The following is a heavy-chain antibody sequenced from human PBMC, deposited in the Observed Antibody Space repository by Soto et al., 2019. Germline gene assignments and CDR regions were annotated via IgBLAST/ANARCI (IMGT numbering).Heavy chain of an antibody. Sequence: PSETRSLTCTVSGGSVSCYCWSWIRQSPGKGLEWLGYIFYRGTTKYSPSVKGRVTISVDTSRNQFSLNLSSVTAADTAVYYCTRHAIIPKLQYGMDVWGQGTMVTVSS. CDR1: GGSVSCYC. D-gene: IGHD3-22*01. CDR2: IFYRGTT. V-gene: IGHV4-59*02. CDR3: TRHAIIPKLQYGMDV. J-gene: IGHJ6*02.